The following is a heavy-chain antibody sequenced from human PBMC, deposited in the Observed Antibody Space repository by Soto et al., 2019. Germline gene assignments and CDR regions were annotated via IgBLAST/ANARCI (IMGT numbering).Heavy chain of an antibody. D-gene: IGHD1-26*01. J-gene: IGHJ4*02. CDR2: IKQDGSEK. CDR1: GFTFTSYW. Sequence: GGSLRLSCAASGFTFTSYWLSWVRQAPGKGLEWVANIKQDGSEKYYVDSVKGRFTISRGNAKNSMYLQMDSLRAEDTAVYHCAREVGANTILDYWGQGTLVTVSS. V-gene: IGHV3-7*03. CDR3: AREVGANTILDY.